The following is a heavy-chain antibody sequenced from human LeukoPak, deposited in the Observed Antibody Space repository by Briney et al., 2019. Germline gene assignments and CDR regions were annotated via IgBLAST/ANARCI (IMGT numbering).Heavy chain of an antibody. CDR3: AKVGYYYDSSGRGAFDI. CDR2: ISWNSGSI. CDR1: GFTFDDYA. J-gene: IGHJ3*02. V-gene: IGHV3-9*01. D-gene: IGHD3-22*01. Sequence: GGSLRLSCAASGFTFDDYAMHWVRQAPGKGLEWVSGISWNSGSIGYADSVKGRFTISRDNAKNSLYLQMNSLRAEDTALYYCAKVGYYYDSSGRGAFDIWGQGTMVTVSS.